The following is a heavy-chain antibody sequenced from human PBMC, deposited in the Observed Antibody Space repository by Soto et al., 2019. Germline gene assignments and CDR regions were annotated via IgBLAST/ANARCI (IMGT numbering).Heavy chain of an antibody. Sequence: EVQLLESGGALVQPGGSPRLSCAASGFTFSSYAMRWVRQDPGKGLEWVSAISGSGDSTYYADSVKGRFTIARDNAKNTLYLQMNSRRAEDTAVYDCARRGSGSYYDYWGQGTLVTFSS. CDR3: ARRGSGSYYDY. CDR1: GFTFSSYA. V-gene: IGHV3-23*01. D-gene: IGHD1-26*01. CDR2: ISGSGDST. J-gene: IGHJ4*02.